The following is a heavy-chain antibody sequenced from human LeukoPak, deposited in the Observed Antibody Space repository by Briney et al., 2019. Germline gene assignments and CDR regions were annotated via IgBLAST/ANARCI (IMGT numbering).Heavy chain of an antibody. CDR2: LYSGAST. Sequence: GGSLRLSCAASGFTVSSNYMSWVRQAPGKGLEWVSVLYSGASTYYADSVKGRFTISRDNSKNTLYLQMNSLRAEDTAVYYCSRGGTDDPFNSWGQGTLVTVSS. D-gene: IGHD1-1*01. J-gene: IGHJ4*02. CDR3: SRGGTDDPFNS. CDR1: GFTVSSNY. V-gene: IGHV3-53*01.